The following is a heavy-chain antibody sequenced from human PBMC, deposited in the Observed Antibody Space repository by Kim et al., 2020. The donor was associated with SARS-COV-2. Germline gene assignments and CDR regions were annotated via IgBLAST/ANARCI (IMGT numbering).Heavy chain of an antibody. D-gene: IGHD6-13*01. CDR1: GFTFSSYW. Sequence: GGSLRLSCAASGFTFSSYWMHWVRQAPGKGLVWVSRINSDGSSTSYADSVKGRFTISRDNSTNTRYLQMNSLRAVDTAVYYCARGAKDFRIAAAGHFDYWGQGTLVTVSS. V-gene: IGHV3-74*01. J-gene: IGHJ4*02. CDR3: ARGAKDFRIAAAGHFDY. CDR2: INSDGSST.